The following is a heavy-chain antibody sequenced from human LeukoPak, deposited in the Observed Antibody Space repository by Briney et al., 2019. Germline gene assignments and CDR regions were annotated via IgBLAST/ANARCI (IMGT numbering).Heavy chain of an antibody. V-gene: IGHV4-59*08. CDR1: GGSISSYC. CDR3: ASYYDYVWGSFWGTFDP. Sequence: SETLSLTCTVSGGSISSYCWSWIRQPPGKGLEWIGYIYYSGSTNYNPSLKSRVTISVDTSKNQFSLKLSSVTAADTAVYYCASYYDYVWGSFWGTFDPWGQGTLVTVSS. D-gene: IGHD3-16*01. J-gene: IGHJ5*02. CDR2: IYYSGST.